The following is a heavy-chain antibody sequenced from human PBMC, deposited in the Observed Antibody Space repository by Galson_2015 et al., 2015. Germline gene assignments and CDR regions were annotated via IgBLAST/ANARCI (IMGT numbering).Heavy chain of an antibody. J-gene: IGHJ5*02. V-gene: IGHV3-30*03. CDR1: GFTFSSYG. Sequence: SLRLSCAASGFTFSSYGMHWVRQAPGKGLEWVAVISYDGSNKYYADSVKGRFTNSRDNSKNTLYLQMNSLRAEDTAVYYCARDKDNNWFDPWGQGTLVTVSS. CDR3: ARDKDNNWFDP. CDR2: ISYDGSNK.